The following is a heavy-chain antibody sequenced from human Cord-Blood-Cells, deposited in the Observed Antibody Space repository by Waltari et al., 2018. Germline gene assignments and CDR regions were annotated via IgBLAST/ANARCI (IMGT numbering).Heavy chain of an antibody. CDR2: ISGSGGRT. V-gene: IGHV3-23*01. CDR3: AKDYMSGYPNWYFDL. D-gene: IGHD3-3*01. CDR1: GFTFSSYA. Sequence: EVQLLESGGGLVQPGGSLRLSCAASGFTFSSYAMSWVRQAPGKGLEWVSAISGSGGRTYYADAVKGRFTISRDNSKNTLYLQMNSLRAEDTAVYYCAKDYMSGYPNWYFDLWGRGTLVTVSS. J-gene: IGHJ2*01.